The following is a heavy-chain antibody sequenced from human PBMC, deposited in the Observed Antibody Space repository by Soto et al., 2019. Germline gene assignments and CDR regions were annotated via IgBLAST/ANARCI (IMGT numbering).Heavy chain of an antibody. CDR3: AKAERFWVLFF. CDR1: GFTFSSYA. V-gene: IGHV3-23*01. Sequence: EVQLLESGGCFIQPGGSLRLSCAASGFTFSSYAMNWVRQAPGKGLEWVSVISGSGVTTSYADSVKGRCTISRDNSKSTLYLQINSLRGDDTAVYYCAKAERFWVLFFWGQGTLVTVSS. J-gene: IGHJ4*02. CDR2: ISGSGVTT. D-gene: IGHD3-10*01.